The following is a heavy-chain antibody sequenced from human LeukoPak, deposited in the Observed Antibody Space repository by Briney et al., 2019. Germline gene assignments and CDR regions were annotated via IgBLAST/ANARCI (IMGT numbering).Heavy chain of an antibody. CDR2: IYYSGST. CDR3: ARGRYDILTGYYPPDY. D-gene: IGHD3-9*01. Sequence: SQTLSLTCTVSGGSISSGGYYWSWIRQHPGKGLEWIGYIYYSGSTYYNPSLKSRVTISVDTSKDQFSLKLSSVTAADTAVYYCARGRYDILTGYYPPDYWGQGTLVTVSS. J-gene: IGHJ4*02. CDR1: GGSISSGGYY. V-gene: IGHV4-31*03.